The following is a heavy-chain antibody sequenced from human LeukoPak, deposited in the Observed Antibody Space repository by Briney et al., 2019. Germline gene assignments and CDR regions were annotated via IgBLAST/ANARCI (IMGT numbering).Heavy chain of an antibody. CDR1: GYTFTSYG. CDR2: ISTYDGNT. CDR3: ARPYRISWYYPAGV. J-gene: IGHJ4*02. V-gene: IGHV1-18*01. D-gene: IGHD6-13*01. Sequence: GASVKVSCKALGYTFTSYGINWVRQAPGQGLEWMGWISTYDGNTNYAQKFQGRVTMTTDTSTSTAYMELRSLRFDDTGVYYCARPYRISWYYPAGVWGQGTPVTVSS.